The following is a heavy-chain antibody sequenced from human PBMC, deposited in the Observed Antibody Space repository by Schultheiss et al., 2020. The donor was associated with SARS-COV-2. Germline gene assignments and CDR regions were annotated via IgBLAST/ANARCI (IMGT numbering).Heavy chain of an antibody. D-gene: IGHD2-15*01. CDR2: IYYSGST. J-gene: IGHJ1*01. Sequence: SETLSLTCAVSGDFFSTYYWSWIRQSPGRGLEWIGYIYYSGSTYYNPSLKSRVTISADTSKNQFSLRLSSVTATDTAVYYCASTSDIVVAVATAWGQGTLVTVSS. CDR3: ASTSDIVVAVATA. V-gene: IGHV4-59*08. CDR1: GDFFSTYY.